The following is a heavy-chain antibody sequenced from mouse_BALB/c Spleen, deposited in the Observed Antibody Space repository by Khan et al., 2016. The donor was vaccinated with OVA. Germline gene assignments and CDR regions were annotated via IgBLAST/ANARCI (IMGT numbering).Heavy chain of an antibody. V-gene: IGHV2-6-1*01. Sequence: QVQLKQSGPGLVAPSQSLSITCTISGFSLTNYGVHWVRQPPGKGLEWLVVIWSDGSTTYNSALKSRLTINKDNSKSQVFLKMNSLQTDDTAIYFWDRQPNNHYNVMDYWGQGTSVTVSS. CDR1: GFSLTNYG. CDR2: IWSDGST. CDR3: DRQPNNHYNVMDY. J-gene: IGHJ4*01.